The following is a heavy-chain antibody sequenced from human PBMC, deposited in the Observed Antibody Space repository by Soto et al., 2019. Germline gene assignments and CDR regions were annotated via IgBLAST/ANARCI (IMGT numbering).Heavy chain of an antibody. D-gene: IGHD5-12*01. CDR3: AKDLDSGYDFWESASGY. Sequence: QVQLVESGGGVVQPGRSLRLSCAASGFTFSSYGMHWVRQAPGKGLEWEAGISYGGSNKYYADPVKSRFTSSRDNSENTLYLQVNSLRAEDTAVYYCAKDLDSGYDFWESASGYWGQGTLVTVSS. CDR1: GFTFSSYG. CDR2: ISYGGSNK. V-gene: IGHV3-30*18. J-gene: IGHJ4*02.